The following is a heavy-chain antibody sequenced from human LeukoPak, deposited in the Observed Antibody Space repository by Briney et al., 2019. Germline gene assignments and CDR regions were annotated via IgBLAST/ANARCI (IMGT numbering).Heavy chain of an antibody. V-gene: IGHV3-11*01. CDR2: ISSSGNTI. Sequence: GGSLRLSCTASGFTFSDYHINWIRQAPGKGLEWISYISSSGNTIYYADSVKGRFTISRDNAKNSLYLQMNSLRAEDTAVYYCARDQRYSSSWYDCWGQGTLVTVSS. J-gene: IGHJ4*02. D-gene: IGHD6-13*01. CDR3: ARDQRYSSSWYDC. CDR1: GFTFSDYH.